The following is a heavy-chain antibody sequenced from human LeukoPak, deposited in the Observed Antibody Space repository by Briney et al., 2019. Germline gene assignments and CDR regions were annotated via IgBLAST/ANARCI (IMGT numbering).Heavy chain of an antibody. Sequence: PSETLSLTCTVSGGSISSGAYYWGWIRQPPGKGLEWSGSIYYSGSTYYNPSLKSRVTISVDTSKNQFSLKLSSVTAADTAVYYCARHRRILTGYYPADYWGQGTLVTVSP. CDR2: IYYSGST. CDR3: ARHRRILTGYYPADY. J-gene: IGHJ4*02. CDR1: GGSISSGAYY. D-gene: IGHD3-9*01. V-gene: IGHV4-39*01.